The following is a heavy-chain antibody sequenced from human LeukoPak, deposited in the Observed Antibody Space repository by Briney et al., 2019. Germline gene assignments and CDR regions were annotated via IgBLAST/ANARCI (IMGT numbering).Heavy chain of an antibody. CDR3: ARLSPVTMISVSYWYFDL. J-gene: IGHJ2*01. Sequence: GGSLRLSCAASGFTFSGYGMHWVRQAPGKGLEWVANIKPDGSEKSYVDSVKGRFTISRDNAKNSLYLQMNSLRAEDTALYYCARLSPVTMISVSYWYFDLWGRGTLVTVSS. CDR1: GFTFSGYG. CDR2: IKPDGSEK. D-gene: IGHD3-22*01. V-gene: IGHV3-7*01.